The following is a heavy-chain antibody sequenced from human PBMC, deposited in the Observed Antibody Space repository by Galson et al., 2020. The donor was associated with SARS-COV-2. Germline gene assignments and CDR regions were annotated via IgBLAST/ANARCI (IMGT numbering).Heavy chain of an antibody. D-gene: IGHD3-22*01. J-gene: IGHJ4*02. CDR2: ISWNGRTV. CDR3: AKDVLIDPSGYFDH. Sequence: TGGSLRLSCATSGFNFDDYAMHWVRQAPGKGLQWVSGISWNGRTVDYADSVKGRFTISRDNAKNSLYLQMNSLRAEDTAFYYCAKDVLIDPSGYFDHWGQGTLVTVSS. CDR1: GFNFDDYA. V-gene: IGHV3-9*01.